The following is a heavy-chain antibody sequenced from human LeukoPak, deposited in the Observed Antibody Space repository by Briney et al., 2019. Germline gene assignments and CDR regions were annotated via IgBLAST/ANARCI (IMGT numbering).Heavy chain of an antibody. Sequence: ASVKVSCKASRYTFTDYYMHWVRQAPGQGLEWMGWINPNSGGTNYAQKLQGRVTMTTDTSTSTAYMELRSLRSDDTAVYYCARALADFWSGYYTEYYFDYWGQGTLVTVSS. J-gene: IGHJ4*02. D-gene: IGHD3-3*01. V-gene: IGHV1-2*02. CDR3: ARALADFWSGYYTEYYFDY. CDR1: RYTFTDYY. CDR2: INPNSGGT.